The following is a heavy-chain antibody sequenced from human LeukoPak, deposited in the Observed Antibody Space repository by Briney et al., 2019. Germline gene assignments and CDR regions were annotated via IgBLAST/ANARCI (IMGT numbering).Heavy chain of an antibody. CDR1: GYTFTGYY. D-gene: IGHD3-16*01. CDR2: INPXSGGT. CDR3: ARPGVGYYDYVWGSYSFDY. Sequence: GASVKVSCKASGYTFTGYYMHWVRQAPGQGLEWMGWINPXSGGTNYARKFQGRVTMTRDTSISTAYMELSRLRSDDTAVYYCARPGVGYYDYVWGSYSFDYWGQGTLVTVSS. J-gene: IGHJ4*02. V-gene: IGHV1-2*02.